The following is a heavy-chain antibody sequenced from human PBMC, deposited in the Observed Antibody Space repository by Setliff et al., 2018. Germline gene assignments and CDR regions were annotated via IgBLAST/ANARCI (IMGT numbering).Heavy chain of an antibody. CDR3: ARASRFGTIVYRGDYFMDV. Sequence: ASVKVSCKTSGYPFTTYAMTWMRQAPGQGLEYMGWIKCNTGNSTYXQGFTRRFVFSLVSAVSTAYLQISCLQAKDTAVYYCARASRFGTIVYRGDYFMDVCGKGTTVTVSS. D-gene: IGHD3-10*01. V-gene: IGHV7-4-1*02. CDR1: GYPFTTYA. CDR2: IKCNTGNS. J-gene: IGHJ6*03.